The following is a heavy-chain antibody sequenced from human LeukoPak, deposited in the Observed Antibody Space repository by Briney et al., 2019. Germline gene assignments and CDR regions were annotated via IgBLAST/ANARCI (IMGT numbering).Heavy chain of an antibody. V-gene: IGHV4-59*01. CDR2: INYSGNT. D-gene: IGHD3-22*01. CDR3: TRGSIAYYYMDV. Sequence: PSETLSLTCSVSGDSISGYYWSWIRQPPGKGLEWIGYINYSGNTYYNPSLKSRVTISLDTSKNQFSLKLNSMTSADTAVYYCTRGSIAYYYMDVWGKGTTVTISS. CDR1: GDSISGYY. J-gene: IGHJ6*03.